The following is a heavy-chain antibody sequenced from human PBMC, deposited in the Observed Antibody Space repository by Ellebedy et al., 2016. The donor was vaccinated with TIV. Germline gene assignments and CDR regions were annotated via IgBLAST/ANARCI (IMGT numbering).Heavy chain of an antibody. D-gene: IGHD3-9*01. Sequence: SETLSLTCTVSDVSIISDIYYWGWVRQPPGTGLEWIGTMYHSGSTYYNPSLKSRVTISVDTSKNRFSLNLRSVTAADTAVYFCARHSANYDVFTGYSPSAFDIWGQGTMVTVSS. V-gene: IGHV4-39*07. J-gene: IGHJ3*02. CDR2: MYHSGST. CDR1: DVSIISDIYY. CDR3: ARHSANYDVFTGYSPSAFDI.